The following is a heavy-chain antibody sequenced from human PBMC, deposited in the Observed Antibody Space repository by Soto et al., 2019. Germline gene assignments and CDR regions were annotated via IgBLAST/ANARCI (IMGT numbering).Heavy chain of an antibody. CDR3: ARSINMRQTPPV. CDR2: INPSGGST. Sequence: ASVKVSCKASGYTFTTYYMHWVRQAPGQGLEWMGIINPSGGSTSYAQKFQGRVTMTRDTSTSTVYMELSSLRSEDTAVYYCARSINMRQTPPVWGQGTTVPVYS. CDR1: GYTFTTYY. J-gene: IGHJ6*02. D-gene: IGHD2-15*01. V-gene: IGHV1-46*01.